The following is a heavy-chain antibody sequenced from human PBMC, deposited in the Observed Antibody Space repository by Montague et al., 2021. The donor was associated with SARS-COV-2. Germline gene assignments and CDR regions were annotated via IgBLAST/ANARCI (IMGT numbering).Heavy chain of an antibody. J-gene: IGHJ5*02. CDR2: IYYTGTT. CDR1: GASFSNYY. CDR3: AREGYCSGDTCYSSGPNWFDP. Sequence: SETLYPTCTVSGASFSNYYWSWIRQPPGKGLEWIGYIYYTGTTNYNPSLKSRVTISVDTSKTQFSLKLTSVTAADTAVYYCAREGYCSGDTCYSSGPNWFDPWGQGTLVTVSS. V-gene: IGHV4-59*01. D-gene: IGHD2-15*01.